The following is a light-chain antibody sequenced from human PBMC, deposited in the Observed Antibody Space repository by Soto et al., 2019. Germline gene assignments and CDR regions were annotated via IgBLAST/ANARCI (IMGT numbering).Light chain of an antibody. CDR3: QQYGSLSWT. Sequence: EIVMTQSPATLSVSPGDRATLSCRASQSVSNNLAWYQQKPGQAPRLLIYGASNRATGIPDRFSGSGSGTDFTLTISRLEPEDFAVYYCQQYGSLSWTFGQGTKVDIK. CDR2: GAS. CDR1: QSVSNN. V-gene: IGKV3-20*01. J-gene: IGKJ1*01.